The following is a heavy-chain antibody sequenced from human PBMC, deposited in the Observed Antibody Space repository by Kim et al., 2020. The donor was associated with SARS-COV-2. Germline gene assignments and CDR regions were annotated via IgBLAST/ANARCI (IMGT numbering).Heavy chain of an antibody. CDR3: SIQIRYFDWLYLRWIDP. Sequence: SETLSLTCTVSGGSISSSSYYWGWIRQPPGKGLEWIGSIYNSGSTYYNPSLKSRVTISVDTSKNQFSLKLSFVTAADAAVYYGSIQIRYFDWLYLRWIDPWGQGTPVTVSS. CDR1: GGSISSSSYY. J-gene: IGHJ5*01. D-gene: IGHD3-9*01. V-gene: IGHV4-39*01. CDR2: IYNSGST.